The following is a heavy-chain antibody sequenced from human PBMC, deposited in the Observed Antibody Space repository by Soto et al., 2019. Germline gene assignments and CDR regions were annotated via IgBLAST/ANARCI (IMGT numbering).Heavy chain of an antibody. D-gene: IGHD2-2*01. CDR3: ARVAVGGYCSSTSCSYYYYGMDV. CDR1: GGAISSGGYY. Sequence: SETLSLTGTVSGGAISSGGYYWSWIRQHPGKGLGWIGYIYYSGSTYYNPSLKRRVTKSVDTSKNPFSLKLSSVTAADTAVYYCARVAVGGYCSSTSCSYYYYGMDVWGQGTTVTVSS. J-gene: IGHJ6*02. CDR2: IYYSGST. V-gene: IGHV4-31*03.